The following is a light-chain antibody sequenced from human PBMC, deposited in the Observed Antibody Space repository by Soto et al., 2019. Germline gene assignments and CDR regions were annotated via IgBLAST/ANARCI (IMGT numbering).Light chain of an antibody. CDR2: GTS. CDR3: QQYCSSPPLT. Sequence: EIVLTQSPGTLSLSPGERATLSCSASQSVSSRSLAWYQQKSGQAPRLLIYGTSNSATGIPDRFSGSGSGTDFTLTISRLEPEDVAVYYCQQYCSSPPLTFGGGTKVEIK. V-gene: IGKV3-20*01. CDR1: QSVSSRS. J-gene: IGKJ4*01.